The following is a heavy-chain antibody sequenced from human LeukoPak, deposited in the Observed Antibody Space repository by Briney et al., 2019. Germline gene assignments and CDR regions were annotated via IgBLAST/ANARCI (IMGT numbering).Heavy chain of an antibody. D-gene: IGHD2-2*01. CDR2: VSTNGDVT. V-gene: IGHV3-23*01. Sequence: PGGSLRLSCVASGLTFNSHSMSWVRQAPGMGLEWVSVVSTNGDVTFYADSVKGRFTISRDNSKNTLFLQMNSLRAEDTAVYYCAKDHRTSHPRYYYYGMDVWGQGTTVTVSS. J-gene: IGHJ6*02. CDR3: AKDHRTSHPRYYYYGMDV. CDR1: GLTFNSHS.